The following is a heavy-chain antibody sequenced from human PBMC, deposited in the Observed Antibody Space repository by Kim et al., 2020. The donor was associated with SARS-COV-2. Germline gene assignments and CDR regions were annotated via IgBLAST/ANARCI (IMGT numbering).Heavy chain of an antibody. CDR1: GGSISSSSYY. J-gene: IGHJ4*02. CDR2: IYYSGST. Sequence: SETLSLTCTVSGGSISSSSYYWGWIRQRPGKGLEWIGSIYYSGSTYYNPSLKSRVTISVDTSKNQFSLKLSSVTAADTAVYYCARRNCSTTTCYEGYWGQGTLVTVSS. D-gene: IGHD2-2*01. V-gene: IGHV4-39*01. CDR3: ARRNCSTTTCYEGY.